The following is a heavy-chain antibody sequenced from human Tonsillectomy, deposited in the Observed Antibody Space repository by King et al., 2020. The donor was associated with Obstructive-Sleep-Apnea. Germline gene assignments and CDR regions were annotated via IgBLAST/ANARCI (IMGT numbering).Heavy chain of an antibody. J-gene: IGHJ6*02. CDR3: AKDIRGDYNYYYYGMDV. Sequence: VQLVESGGGLVQPGRSLRLSCAASGFTFDDYAMHWVRQAPGKGLEWVSGISWNSGSIGYADSVKGRFTISRDNAKNSLYLQMNSLRAEDTALYYCAKDIRGDYNYYYYGMDVWGQGTTVTVSS. V-gene: IGHV3-9*01. D-gene: IGHD3-10*01. CDR2: ISWNSGSI. CDR1: GFTFDDYA.